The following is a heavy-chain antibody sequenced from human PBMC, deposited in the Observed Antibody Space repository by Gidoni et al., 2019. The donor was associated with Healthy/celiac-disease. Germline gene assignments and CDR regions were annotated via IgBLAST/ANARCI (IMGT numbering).Heavy chain of an antibody. V-gene: IGHV3-15*07. Sequence: EVQLVESGGGLVKPGGSLRLSCAASGFTFSNAWMNWVRPAPGKGLEWVGRIKSKTDGGTTDYAAPVKGRFTISRDDSKNTLYLQMNSLKTEDTAVYYCTANYYGSGAIDYWGQGTLVTVSS. CDR3: TANYYGSGAIDY. CDR2: IKSKTDGGTT. J-gene: IGHJ4*02. CDR1: GFTFSNAW. D-gene: IGHD3-10*01.